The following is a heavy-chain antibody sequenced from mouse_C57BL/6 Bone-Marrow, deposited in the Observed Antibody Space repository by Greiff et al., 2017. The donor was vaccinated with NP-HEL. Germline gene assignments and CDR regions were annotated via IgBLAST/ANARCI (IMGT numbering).Heavy chain of an antibody. J-gene: IGHJ2*01. V-gene: IGHV5-12*01. Sequence: EVQGVESGGGLVQPGGSLKLSCAASGFTFSDYYMYWVRQTPEKRLEWVAYISNGGGSTYYPDTVKGRFTISRDNAKNTLYLQMSRLKSEDTAMYYCARQRLLRPPYFDYWGQGTTLTVSS. CDR3: ARQRLLRPPYFDY. CDR2: ISNGGGST. CDR1: GFTFSDYY. D-gene: IGHD2-3*01.